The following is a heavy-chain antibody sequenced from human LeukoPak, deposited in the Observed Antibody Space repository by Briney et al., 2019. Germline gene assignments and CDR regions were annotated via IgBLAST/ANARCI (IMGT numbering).Heavy chain of an antibody. D-gene: IGHD5-24*01. Sequence: SSVKVSCKASGGSLHNYALHWVRQAPRQGVEWVGRLIPLFGTPNYAQKFQGKVTITPDESTRTFYMALSGLRPEPTAVYYCAHATQRLPTIMIDAFDIWGQGTRVTVSS. CDR2: LIPLFGTP. J-gene: IGHJ3*02. CDR1: GGSLHNYA. CDR3: AHATQRLPTIMIDAFDI. V-gene: IGHV1-69*15.